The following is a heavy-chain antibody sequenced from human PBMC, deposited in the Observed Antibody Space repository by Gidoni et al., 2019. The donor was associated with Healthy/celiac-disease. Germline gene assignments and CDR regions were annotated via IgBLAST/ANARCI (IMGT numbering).Heavy chain of an antibody. CDR1: GFTFRSYG. V-gene: IGHV3-30*18. J-gene: IGHJ4*02. Sequence: QVQLVESGGGVVQPGRSLRLSCASSGFTFRSYGMHWVRQAPGKGLEWVAVRSYDGSNKYYADSVKGRFTISRDNSKNTLYLQMNSLRAEDTAVYYCAKETYYYGSGSFPPDYWGQGTLVTVSS. CDR3: AKETYYYGSGSFPPDY. CDR2: RSYDGSNK. D-gene: IGHD3-10*01.